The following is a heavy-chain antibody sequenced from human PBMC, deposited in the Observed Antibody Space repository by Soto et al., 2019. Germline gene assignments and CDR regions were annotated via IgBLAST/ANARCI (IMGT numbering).Heavy chain of an antibody. V-gene: IGHV5-51*01. CDR2: IFPDDSDI. CDR3: ARLDLIESSGNYHYAF. CDR1: GYSLTSYW. Sequence: ESLKISCKGSGYSLTSYWIGWVRQMPGKGLEWIGIIFPDDSDIRYSPSFQGQVTLSADKSISTAYLQWSSLRASDTAMYYCARLDLIESSGNYHYAFWCHGRRVSVSS. J-gene: IGHJ4*01. D-gene: IGHD3-16*01.